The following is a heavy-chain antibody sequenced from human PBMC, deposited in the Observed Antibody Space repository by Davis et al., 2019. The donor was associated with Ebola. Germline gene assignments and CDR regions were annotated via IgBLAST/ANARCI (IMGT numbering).Heavy chain of an antibody. CDR2: ISSSSNYI. V-gene: IGHV3-21*01. Sequence: GESLKISCAASGFTFSSYSMNWVRQAPGKGLEWVSSISSSSNYIYYADSMKGRFTISRDNAKNSLFLQMNSLRAEDTAVYYCARERWIQLWLRYFDLWGRGTLVTVSS. CDR1: GFTFSSYS. CDR3: ARERWIQLWLRYFDL. D-gene: IGHD5-18*01. J-gene: IGHJ2*01.